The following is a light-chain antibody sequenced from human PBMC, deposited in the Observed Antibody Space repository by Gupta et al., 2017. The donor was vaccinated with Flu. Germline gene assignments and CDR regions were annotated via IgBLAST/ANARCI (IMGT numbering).Light chain of an antibody. CDR3: SSWDDSLSGVV. Sequence: RGTVSCSGSTSNIGRKSVNWYQRLPGTAPKLLIYGNDKRPSGVPDRFSASKSGPSASLAISGLQSEDEADYYCSSWDDSLSGVVFGGGTSLTVL. V-gene: IGLV1-44*01. CDR1: TSNIGRKS. CDR2: GND. J-gene: IGLJ3*02.